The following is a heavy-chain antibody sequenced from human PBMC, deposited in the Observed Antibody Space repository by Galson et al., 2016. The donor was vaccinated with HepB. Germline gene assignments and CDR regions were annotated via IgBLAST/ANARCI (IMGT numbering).Heavy chain of an antibody. V-gene: IGHV3-48*02. CDR3: ARDRVSGDFWSCYYTGIGMDG. J-gene: IGHJ6*01. D-gene: IGHD3-3*01. Sequence: SLRLSCAASGFTFSSYSMNWVRQAPGKGLEWVSYIRSSSSTIYYADSVKGRFTISRDNAKNSLYLQMNSLSDEDTAVYYCARDRVSGDFWSCYYTGIGMDGWGQGTTVPVS. CDR1: GFTFSSYS. CDR2: IRSSSSTI.